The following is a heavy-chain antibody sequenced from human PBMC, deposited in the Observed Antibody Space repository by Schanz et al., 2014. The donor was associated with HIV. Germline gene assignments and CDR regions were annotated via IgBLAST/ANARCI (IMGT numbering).Heavy chain of an antibody. CDR2: IKSKIDAGTT. Sequence: VQLVESGGGLVKPGGSLRLSCAASGLSFNDAWMTWVRQAPGKGLEWVGRIKSKIDAGTTDYAAPVKGRFTLSRDDSKSTLYFPLPLLPTEDTAVYYCTTAPLPSWGQGTLVTVSS. J-gene: IGHJ4*02. V-gene: IGHV3-15*01. CDR1: GLSFNDAW. CDR3: TTAPLPS.